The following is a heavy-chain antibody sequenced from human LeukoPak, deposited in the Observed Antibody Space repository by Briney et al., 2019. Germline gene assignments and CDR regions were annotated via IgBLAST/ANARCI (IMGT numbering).Heavy chain of an antibody. V-gene: IGHV1-24*01. J-gene: IGHJ4*02. CDR1: GYTLTELS. Sequence: GASVKVSCKVCGYTLTELSMHWVRQAPGKGLEWMGGFDPEDGETIYAQKFQGRVTMTEDTSTDTAYMELSSLRSEDTAVYYCAATPIITMIVVALIDWGQGTLVTVSS. CDR3: AATPIITMIVVALID. D-gene: IGHD3-22*01. CDR2: FDPEDGET.